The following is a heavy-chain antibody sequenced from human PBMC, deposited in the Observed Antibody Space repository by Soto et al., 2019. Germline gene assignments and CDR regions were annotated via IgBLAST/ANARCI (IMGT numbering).Heavy chain of an antibody. D-gene: IGHD1-7*01. V-gene: IGHV3-48*02. CDR2: ISSSSSTI. Sequence: GGSLRLSCAASGFTFSSYSMNWVRQAPGKGLEWVSYISSSSSTIYYADSVKGRFTISRDNAKNSLYLQMNSLRDEDTAVYYCARDERRITGTTARVGDYYYYYGMDVWGQGTTVTVSS. CDR1: GFTFSSYS. J-gene: IGHJ6*02. CDR3: ARDERRITGTTARVGDYYYYYGMDV.